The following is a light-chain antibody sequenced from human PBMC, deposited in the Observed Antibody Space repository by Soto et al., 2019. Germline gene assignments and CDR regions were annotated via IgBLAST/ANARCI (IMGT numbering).Light chain of an antibody. V-gene: IGKV3-20*01. J-gene: IGKJ5*01. CDR3: QQYGSSPIT. CDR2: VAS. Sequence: EIVLTLSPGTLSLSPGERATLSCRASQSVSGSYLAWYQQRPGQAPRLLIYVASNRATGTPDRFSGSGSGTDFTLTISRLEPEDFAVYYCQQYGSSPITFGQGTRLEIK. CDR1: QSVSGSY.